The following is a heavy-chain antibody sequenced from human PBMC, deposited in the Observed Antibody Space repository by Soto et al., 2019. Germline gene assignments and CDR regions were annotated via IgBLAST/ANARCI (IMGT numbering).Heavy chain of an antibody. D-gene: IGHD3-10*01. CDR1: GGSISSSSYY. CDR2: IYYSGST. V-gene: IGHV4-39*01. J-gene: IGHJ2*01. CDR3: ASRGRVFWYFDL. Sequence: QLQLQESGPGLVKPSETLSLTCTVSGGSISSSSYYWGWIRQPPGKGLEWIGSIYYSGSTYYNPSLKSRVTISVDTSKNQFSLKLSSVTAADTAVYYCASRGRVFWYFDLWGRGTLVTVSS.